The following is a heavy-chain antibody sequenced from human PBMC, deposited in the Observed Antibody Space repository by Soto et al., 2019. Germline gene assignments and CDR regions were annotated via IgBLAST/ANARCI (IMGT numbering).Heavy chain of an antibody. J-gene: IGHJ3*01. V-gene: IGHV3-7*01. Sequence: TGGSLRLSCAASGFTFNNYWMSWVRQAPGKGLEWVANMNQDGSEKNYLDSVKGRFTISRDNTKNSLYLKMNSLRAEDTAMYYCARNAFDFWGQGTMVTVSS. CDR3: ARNAFDF. CDR1: GFTFNNYW. CDR2: MNQDGSEK.